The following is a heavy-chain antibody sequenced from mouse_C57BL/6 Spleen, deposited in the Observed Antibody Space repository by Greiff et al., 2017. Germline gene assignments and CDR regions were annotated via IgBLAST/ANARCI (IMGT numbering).Heavy chain of an antibody. CDR1: GYTFTSYW. CDR3: AADPWFAY. V-gene: IGHV1-69*01. CDR2: IDPSDSYT. J-gene: IGHJ3*01. Sequence: VQLQQPGAELVMPGASVKMSCKASGYTFTSYWMHWVKQRPGQGLEWIGEIDPSDSYTNSNQKFKGKSTLTVDKSSSTAYMQLSSLTSEDSSVYYWAADPWFAYWGQGTLVTVAA.